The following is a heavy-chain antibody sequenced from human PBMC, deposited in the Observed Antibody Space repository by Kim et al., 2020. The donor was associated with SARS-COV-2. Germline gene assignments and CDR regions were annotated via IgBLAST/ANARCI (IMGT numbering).Heavy chain of an antibody. CDR3: ARRAKYCSSTSCYGIDY. D-gene: IGHD2-2*01. J-gene: IGHJ4*02. Sequence: LKSRVNISVDTSKNQFSLKLSSVTAADTAVYYCARRAKYCSSTSCYGIDYWGQGTLVTVSS. V-gene: IGHV4-34*01.